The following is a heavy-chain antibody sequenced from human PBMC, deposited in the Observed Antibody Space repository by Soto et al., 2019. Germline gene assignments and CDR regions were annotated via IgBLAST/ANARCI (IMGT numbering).Heavy chain of an antibody. CDR3: ARGQGSGYDLNSSESDAFDI. J-gene: IGHJ3*02. V-gene: IGHV4-34*01. CDR1: GGSFSGYY. Sequence: PSETLSLTCAVYGGSFSGYYWSWIRQPPGKGLEWIGEINHSGSTNYNPSLKSRVTISVDTSKNQFSLKLSSVTAADTAVYYCARGQGSGYDLNSSESDAFDIWGQGTMVTVSS. D-gene: IGHD5-12*01. CDR2: INHSGST.